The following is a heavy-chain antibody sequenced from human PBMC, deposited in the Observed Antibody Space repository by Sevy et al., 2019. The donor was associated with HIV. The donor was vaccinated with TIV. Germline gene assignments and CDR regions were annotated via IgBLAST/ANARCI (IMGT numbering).Heavy chain of an antibody. CDR3: AKLLIVVDDGFDV. V-gene: IGHV1-2*02. Sequence: ASVKVSCKASGYTLTHYYLHWLRQAPGQGLEWMGWINPNTGATNYAQKFKGRVTMTRDTSMSTAFMDLTRLRSDDTAVYYCAKLLIVVDDGFDVWGQGSMVTVSS. CDR1: GYTLTHYY. CDR2: INPNTGAT. J-gene: IGHJ3*01. D-gene: IGHD3-22*01.